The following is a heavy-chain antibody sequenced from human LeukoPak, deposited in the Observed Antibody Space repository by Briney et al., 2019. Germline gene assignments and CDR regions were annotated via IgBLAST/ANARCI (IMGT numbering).Heavy chain of an antibody. CDR3: AKDADTATIIYWYFDL. CDR2: ISDDGSNT. J-gene: IGHJ2*01. D-gene: IGHD5-18*01. Sequence: GGSLRLSCTASGFTLSSFGMHWVRQAPGKGLEWVAVISDDGSNTYYADSVEGRFTISRDNSKNTLYLQLNSLRTKDTAVYYCAKDADTATIIYWYFDLWGRGTLVTVSS. CDR1: GFTLSSFG. V-gene: IGHV3-30*18.